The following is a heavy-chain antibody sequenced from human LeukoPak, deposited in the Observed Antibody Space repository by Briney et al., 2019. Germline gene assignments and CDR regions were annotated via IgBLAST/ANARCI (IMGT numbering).Heavy chain of an antibody. J-gene: IGHJ5*02. Sequence: SETLSLTCTVSGGSISSGSYYWSWIRQPAGKGLEWIGRIYTSGSTNYNPSLKSRVTISVDTSKNQFSLKLSSVTAADTAVYYCASRTTVTTLTGWFDPWGQGTLVTVSS. CDR2: IYTSGST. D-gene: IGHD4-17*01. CDR1: GGSISSGSYY. V-gene: IGHV4-61*02. CDR3: ASRTTVTTLTGWFDP.